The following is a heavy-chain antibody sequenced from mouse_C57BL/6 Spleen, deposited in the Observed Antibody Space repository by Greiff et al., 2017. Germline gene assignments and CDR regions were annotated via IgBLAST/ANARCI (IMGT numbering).Heavy chain of an antibody. J-gene: IGHJ3*01. Sequence: EVQLQESGPGLVKPSQSLSLTCSVTGYSITSGYYWNWIRQFPGNKLEWMGYISYDGSNNYNPSLKNRISITRDTSKNQFFLKLNSVTTEDTATYYCARESYYDYGGFAYWGQGTLVTVSA. CDR3: ARESYYDYGGFAY. V-gene: IGHV3-6*01. D-gene: IGHD2-4*01. CDR1: GYSITSGYY. CDR2: ISYDGSN.